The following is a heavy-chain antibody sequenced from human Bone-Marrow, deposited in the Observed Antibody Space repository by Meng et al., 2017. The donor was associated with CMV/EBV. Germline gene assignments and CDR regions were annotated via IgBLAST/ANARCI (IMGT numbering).Heavy chain of an antibody. V-gene: IGHV4-34*01. CDR3: ARGIVRGYSYGEPFDY. Sequence: SETLSLTCAVYGGSFSGYYWSWIRQPPGKGLEWIGEINHSGSTNYNPSLKSRVTISVDTSKNQFSLKLSSVTAADTAVYYCARGIVRGYSYGEPFDYWGQGTRVTGSS. D-gene: IGHD5-18*01. CDR1: GGSFSGYY. CDR2: INHSGST. J-gene: IGHJ4*02.